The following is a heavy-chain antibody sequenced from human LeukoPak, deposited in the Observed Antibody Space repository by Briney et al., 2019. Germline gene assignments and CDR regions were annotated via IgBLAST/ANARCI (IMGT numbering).Heavy chain of an antibody. CDR3: TRSPRDDYNRFDY. CDR1: GFTLSSFA. Sequence: GGSLRLSCAASGFTLSSFALHWVRQAPGKGLEWVAFISYDGSNKYYADSVKGRFTISRDNSMNTLYLQMSSLRVEDTAVYYCTRSPRDDYNRFDYWGQGTLVTVSS. V-gene: IGHV3-30-3*01. J-gene: IGHJ4*02. CDR2: ISYDGSNK. D-gene: IGHD5-24*01.